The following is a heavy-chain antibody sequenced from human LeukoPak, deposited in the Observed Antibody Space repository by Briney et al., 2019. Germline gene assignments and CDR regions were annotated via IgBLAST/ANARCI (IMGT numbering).Heavy chain of an antibody. CDR3: ASEPWLQADY. V-gene: IGHV3-21*01. J-gene: IGHJ4*02. Sequence: GGSLRLSCAASGFTFSSYSMNWVRQAPGKGLEWVSSISSSSSYIYYADSVKGRFTISRDNAKNSLYLQMNSLRAEDTAVYYCASEPWLQADYWGQGTLVTVSS. D-gene: IGHD5-24*01. CDR1: GFTFSSYS. CDR2: ISSSSSYI.